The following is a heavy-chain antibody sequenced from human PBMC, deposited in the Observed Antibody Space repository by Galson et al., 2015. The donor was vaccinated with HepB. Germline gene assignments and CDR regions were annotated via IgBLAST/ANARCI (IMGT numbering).Heavy chain of an antibody. CDR3: ARDRGLYYYYGMDV. V-gene: IGHV6-1*01. D-gene: IGHD2-2*02. Sequence: CAISGDSVSSNSAAWNWIRQSPSRGLEWLGRTYYRSKWYNDYAVSVKSRITINPDTSKNQFSLQLNSVTPEDTALYYCARDRGLYYYYGMDVWGQGTTVTVSS. CDR2: TYYRSKWYN. CDR1: GDSVSSNSAA. J-gene: IGHJ6*02.